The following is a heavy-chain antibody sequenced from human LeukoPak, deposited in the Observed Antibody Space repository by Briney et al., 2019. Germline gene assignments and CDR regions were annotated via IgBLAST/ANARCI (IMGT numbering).Heavy chain of an antibody. Sequence: SQTLSLPCAISGHSVSSNSAAWNSIRQSPSRGLEWLGRTYYRSKWYNDYAVSVKSRITNNPDTSKNQFSLQLNSVTPEDTAVYYYARGGIGAAGAFDYWGQGPLVTVSS. D-gene: IGHD6-13*01. CDR1: GHSVSSNSAA. V-gene: IGHV6-1*01. CDR2: TYYRSKWYN. CDR3: ARGGIGAAGAFDY. J-gene: IGHJ4*02.